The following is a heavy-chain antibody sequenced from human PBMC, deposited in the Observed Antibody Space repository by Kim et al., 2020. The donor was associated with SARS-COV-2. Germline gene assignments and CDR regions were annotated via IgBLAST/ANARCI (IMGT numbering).Heavy chain of an antibody. CDR1: GFTFSNYV. CDR3: AKYPGTKRYFDD. J-gene: IGHJ4*03. V-gene: IGHV3-23*01. D-gene: IGHD3-10*01. Sequence: GGSLRLSCSASGFTFSNYVMSWVRQAPGKGLEWVSTIGTNGGSTYYEDSVKGRITISRDKSKSTLYLQMSNLRAEDTAVYYCAKYPGTKRYFDDWGQGTLGTVSS. CDR2: IGTNGGST.